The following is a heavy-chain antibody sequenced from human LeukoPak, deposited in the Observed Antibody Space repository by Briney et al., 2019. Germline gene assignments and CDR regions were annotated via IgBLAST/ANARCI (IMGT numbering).Heavy chain of an antibody. D-gene: IGHD1-1*01. CDR3: ARDVSGTGGKDY. V-gene: IGHV3-7*01. CDR1: RFTFSSYW. Sequence: PGGSLRLSCTASRFTFSSYWMNWVRQAPGKGLEWVANVKQDGSQKYYVDSVKGRFTISRDNAKNSPYLQMNSLRAEDTAVHYCARDVSGTGGKDYWGQGTLVTVSS. J-gene: IGHJ4*02. CDR2: VKQDGSQK.